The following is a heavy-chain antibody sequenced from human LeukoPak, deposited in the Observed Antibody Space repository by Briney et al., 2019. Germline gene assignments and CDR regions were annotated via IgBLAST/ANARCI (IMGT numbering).Heavy chain of an antibody. J-gene: IGHJ6*02. D-gene: IGHD3-10*01. CDR2: ISAYNGNT. Sequence: ASVKVSCKASGYTFTSYGISWVRQAPGQGLEWMGWISAYNGNTNYAQKLQGRVTMTTDTSTSTAYMELRGLRSDDTAVYYCARETYGSGSYSLYYYYGMDVWGQGTTVTVSS. CDR3: ARETYGSGSYSLYYYYGMDV. CDR1: GYTFTSYG. V-gene: IGHV1-18*01.